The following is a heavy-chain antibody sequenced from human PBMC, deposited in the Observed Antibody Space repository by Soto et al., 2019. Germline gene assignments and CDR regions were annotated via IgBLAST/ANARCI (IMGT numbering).Heavy chain of an antibody. V-gene: IGHV1-69*13. J-gene: IGHJ3*02. Sequence: SVKVSCTASGGTFSSNAISWVRQAPGQGLEWMGGIIPIFGTANYAQKFQGRVTITADESTSTAYMEPSSLRSEDTAVYYCARSFPTITMASLDDAFDIWGQGTMVTVSS. CDR2: IIPIFGTA. CDR3: ARSFPTITMASLDDAFDI. CDR1: GGTFSSNA. D-gene: IGHD3-10*01.